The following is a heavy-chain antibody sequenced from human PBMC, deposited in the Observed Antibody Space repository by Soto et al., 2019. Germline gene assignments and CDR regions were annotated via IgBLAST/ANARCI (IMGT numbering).Heavy chain of an antibody. J-gene: IGHJ2*01. CDR3: ARDAPVPGLWYFDL. V-gene: IGHV3-64*01. CDR1: GFTFSDYD. Sequence: EVHLVESGGDLVQPGGSLRLSCAASGFTFSDYDMHWVRQAPGKGLEHVSGLASNGDASYANSVKGRFTISRDNSKSMVYLQMGSLRAEDMAVYFCARDAPVPGLWYFDLWGRGTLVTVSS. CDR2: LASNGDA. D-gene: IGHD6-19*01.